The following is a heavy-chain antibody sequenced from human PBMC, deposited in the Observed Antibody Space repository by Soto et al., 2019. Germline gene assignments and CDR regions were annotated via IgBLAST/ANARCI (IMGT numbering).Heavy chain of an antibody. D-gene: IGHD3-16*01. J-gene: IGHJ6*03. Sequence: SVTLSLTCAVYGGCPSGYYWSRIRQPPGNGLKWIGEINHSGSTNYNPSLKSRVTISVDTSKNQFSLKLSSVTAADTAVCYCARLPHTDAVSYMYICAQRTTVTVS. CDR1: GGCPSGYY. V-gene: IGHV4-34*01. CDR3: ARLPHTDAVSYMYI. CDR2: INHSGST.